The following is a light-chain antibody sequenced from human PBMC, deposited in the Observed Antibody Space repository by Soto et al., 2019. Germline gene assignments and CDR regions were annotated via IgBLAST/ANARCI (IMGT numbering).Light chain of an antibody. CDR1: QSLGGS. Sequence: IVMTQSPATLSVSPGERATLSFRASQSLGGSLAWYQQKPGQAPRLLIYGASTRVTGIPARFSGSGSGTEFTLTISSLQSEDFAVYYCQQYKNGWTFGQGTKVVIK. CDR3: QQYKNGWT. V-gene: IGKV3-15*01. CDR2: GAS. J-gene: IGKJ1*01.